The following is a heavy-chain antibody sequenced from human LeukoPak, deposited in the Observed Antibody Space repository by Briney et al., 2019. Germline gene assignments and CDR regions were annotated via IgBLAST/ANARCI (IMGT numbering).Heavy chain of an antibody. J-gene: IGHJ4*02. CDR2: IIPILGIA. CDR3: ARDWLQGSSGWY. V-gene: IGHV1-69*04. CDR1: GGTFSSYA. Sequence: SVKVSCKASGGTFSSYAISWVRQAPGQGLEWMGRIIPILGIANYAQKFQGRVTITADKSTSTAYMELSSLRSEDTAVYYCARDWLQGSSGWYWGQGTLVTVSS. D-gene: IGHD6-19*01.